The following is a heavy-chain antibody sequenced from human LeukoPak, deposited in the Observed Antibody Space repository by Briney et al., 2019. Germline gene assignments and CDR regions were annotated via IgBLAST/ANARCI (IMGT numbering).Heavy chain of an antibody. D-gene: IGHD5-12*01. V-gene: IGHV4-61*01. CDR1: GYSISSGYY. CDR2: IYHSGST. J-gene: IGHJ4*02. CDR3: ARDGYSGSDAL. Sequence: PSETLSLTCTVSGYSISSGYYWSWIRQPPGKGLEWIGYIYHSGSTNYNPSLKSRVTISVDTSQNQFYLKLSSVTAADTAVYYCARDGYSGSDALWGQGTLVTVSS.